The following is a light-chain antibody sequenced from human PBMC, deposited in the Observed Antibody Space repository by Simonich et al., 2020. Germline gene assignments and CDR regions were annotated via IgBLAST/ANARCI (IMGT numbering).Light chain of an antibody. V-gene: IGLV2-23*03. CDR2: EGS. J-gene: IGLJ3*02. Sequence: QSALTQPASVSGSPGQSITISCTGTSSDVGSYNLVSWYQQHPGKAPKLMIYEGSKRPSGVSNRFSGSKSGNTDSLTISGLQAEDEADYYCCSYAGSSTFNWVFGGGTKLTVL. CDR3: CSYAGSSTFNWV. CDR1: SSDVGSYNL.